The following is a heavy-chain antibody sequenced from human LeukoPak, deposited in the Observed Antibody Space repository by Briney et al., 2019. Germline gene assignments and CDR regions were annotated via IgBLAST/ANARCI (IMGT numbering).Heavy chain of an antibody. D-gene: IGHD6-19*01. V-gene: IGHV1-8*01. CDR2: MNPNSGNT. J-gene: IGHJ4*02. CDR3: VRLPPGIAVAGGGY. CDR1: GYTFTSYD. Sequence: GASVKVSCKASGYTFTSYDINWVRQATGQGLEWMGWMNPNSGNTGYAQKFQGRVTMTRNTSISTAYMELSSLRSEDTAVYYCVRLPPGIAVAGGGYWGQGTLVTVSS.